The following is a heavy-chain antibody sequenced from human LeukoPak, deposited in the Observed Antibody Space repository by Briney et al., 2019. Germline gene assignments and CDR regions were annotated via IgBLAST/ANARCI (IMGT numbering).Heavy chain of an antibody. CDR2: XXXSGST. CDR1: ISSYY. Sequence: ISSYYWSWIRQPPGKGXEWXXXXXXSGSTNYNPSLKSRVTISVDTSKNQFSLKLSSVTAADTAVYYCAKFTMVRGVTRVNAFDIWGQGTMVTVSS. J-gene: IGHJ3*02. V-gene: IGHV4-59*01. D-gene: IGHD3-10*01. CDR3: AKFTMVRGVTRVNAFDI.